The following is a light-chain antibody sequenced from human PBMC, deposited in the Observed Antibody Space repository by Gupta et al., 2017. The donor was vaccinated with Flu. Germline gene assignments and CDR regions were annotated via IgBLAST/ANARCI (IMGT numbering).Light chain of an antibody. CDR1: EDIRNF. Sequence: DIQMTQSPSSLSASVGDRVTITCRASEDIRNFLGWFQQKPGRAPRSLIYAASRLQSGVPSKFSGNGSGTDFTLIIDSLQPEDSANYYCQHENSYPYTFGQGTKLEIK. CDR2: AAS. J-gene: IGKJ2*01. V-gene: IGKV1-16*02. CDR3: QHENSYPYT.